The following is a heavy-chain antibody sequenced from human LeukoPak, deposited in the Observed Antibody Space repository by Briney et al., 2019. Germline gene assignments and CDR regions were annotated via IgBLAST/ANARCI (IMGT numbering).Heavy chain of an antibody. J-gene: IGHJ5*02. Sequence: GGSLRLSCAASGFTFSSYSMNWVRQAPGKGLEWVSSISSSSSYIYYADSVKGRFTISRDNAKNSLYLQMNSLRAEDTAVYYCAKDPANRIAAAGTIRFDPWGQGTLVTVSS. CDR1: GFTFSSYS. V-gene: IGHV3-21*04. CDR3: AKDPANRIAAAGTIRFDP. CDR2: ISSSSSYI. D-gene: IGHD6-13*01.